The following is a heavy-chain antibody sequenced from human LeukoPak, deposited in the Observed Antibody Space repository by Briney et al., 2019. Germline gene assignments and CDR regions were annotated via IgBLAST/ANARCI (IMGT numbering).Heavy chain of an antibody. V-gene: IGHV3-74*01. CDR3: AKDFVGPDDY. J-gene: IGHJ4*02. CDR1: GFTFSSYW. D-gene: IGHD1-26*01. CDR2: IDSNGRTI. Sequence: GGSLRLSCAASGFTFSSYWMHWVRQAPGKGLVWVSRIDSNGRTINYADSVKGRFTISRDNADSMLYLQMNSLRAEDSAVYYCAKDFVGPDDYWGQGTLVTVSS.